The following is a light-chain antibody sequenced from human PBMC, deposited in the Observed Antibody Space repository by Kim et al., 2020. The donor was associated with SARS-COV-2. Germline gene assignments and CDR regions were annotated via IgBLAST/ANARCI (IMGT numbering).Light chain of an antibody. CDR3: QVWDSSSDHRV. CDR1: NIGSKS. J-gene: IGLJ3*02. Sequence: SYELTQPPSVSVPPGKTARITCGGNNIGSKSVHWYQQKPGQAPVLVIYYDSDRPSGIPERFSGSNSGNTATLTISRVEAADEADYYCQVWDSSSDHRVFGGGTQLTVL. CDR2: YDS. V-gene: IGLV3-21*04.